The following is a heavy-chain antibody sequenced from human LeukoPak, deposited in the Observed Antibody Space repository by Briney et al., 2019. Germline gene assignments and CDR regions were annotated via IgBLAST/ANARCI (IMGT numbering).Heavy chain of an antibody. Sequence: GGSLRLSCAASGLTFSSYGMSWVRQAPGRGLEWVSAISTTGGTTYYADSVRGRFTISRDNSRNTLYLQMNNLRPEDTAVFYCARGQGYESYYYMDVWGKGTTVSVSS. CDR2: ISTTGGTT. V-gene: IGHV3-23*01. D-gene: IGHD2-2*01. J-gene: IGHJ6*03. CDR1: GLTFSSYG. CDR3: ARGQGYESYYYMDV.